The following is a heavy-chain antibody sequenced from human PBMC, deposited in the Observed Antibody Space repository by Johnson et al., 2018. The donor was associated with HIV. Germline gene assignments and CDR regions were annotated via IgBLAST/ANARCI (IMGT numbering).Heavy chain of an antibody. CDR2: LHSGGST. CDR3: ASDWGSRHAFDI. Sequence: RQAPGKGLEWVSVLHSGGSTSYADSAKGRFTISRDNSNNTLHLQMNSLRAEDTAVYYCASDWGSRHAFDIWGQGTMVTVSS. J-gene: IGHJ3*02. D-gene: IGHD7-27*01. V-gene: IGHV3-66*02.